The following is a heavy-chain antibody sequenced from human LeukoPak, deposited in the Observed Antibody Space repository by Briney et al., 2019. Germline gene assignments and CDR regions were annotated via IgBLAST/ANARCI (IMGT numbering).Heavy chain of an antibody. Sequence: SETLSLTCTVSGGSISSSSYYWGWIRQPPGKGLEWIGSIYYSGSTYYNPSLKSRVTISVDTSKNRFSLKLSSVTAADTAVYYCATIYDSSGYYLDYWGQGTLVTVSS. CDR2: IYYSGST. J-gene: IGHJ4*02. CDR1: GGSISSSSYY. D-gene: IGHD3-22*01. V-gene: IGHV4-39*01. CDR3: ATIYDSSGYYLDY.